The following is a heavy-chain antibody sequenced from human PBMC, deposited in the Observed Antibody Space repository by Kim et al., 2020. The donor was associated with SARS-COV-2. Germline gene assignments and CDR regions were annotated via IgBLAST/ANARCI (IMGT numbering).Heavy chain of an antibody. V-gene: IGHV1-69*02. J-gene: IGHJ6*02. CDR1: GGTFSSYT. Sequence: SVKVSCKASGGTFSSYTISWVRQAPGQGLEWMGRIIPILGIANYAQKFQGRVTITADKSTSTAYMELSSLRSEDTAVYYCARASMVRGVIYNYYYGMDVWGQGTTVTVSS. D-gene: IGHD3-10*01. CDR2: IIPILGIA. CDR3: ARASMVRGVIYNYYYGMDV.